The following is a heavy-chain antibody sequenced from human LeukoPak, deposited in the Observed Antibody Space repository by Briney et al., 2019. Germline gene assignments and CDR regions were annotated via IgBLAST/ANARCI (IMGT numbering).Heavy chain of an antibody. V-gene: IGHV3-48*02. CDR2: ISSSSSTI. CDR1: GFTFSSYS. Sequence: GGSLRLSCAASGFTFSSYSMIWVRQAPGKGLEWVSYISSSSSTIYYADSVKGRFTISRDNAKNSLYLQMNSLRDEGTAVYYCARDPYYYDSSGYYGEGFDYWGQGTLVTVSS. CDR3: ARDPYYYDSSGYYGEGFDY. D-gene: IGHD3-22*01. J-gene: IGHJ4*02.